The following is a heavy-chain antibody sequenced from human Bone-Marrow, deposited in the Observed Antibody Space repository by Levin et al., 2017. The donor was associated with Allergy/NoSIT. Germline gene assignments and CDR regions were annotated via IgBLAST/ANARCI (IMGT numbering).Heavy chain of an antibody. D-gene: IGHD6-19*01. CDR1: GFTFSSYG. CDR2: ISYDGSNK. V-gene: IGHV3-30*18. CDR3: AKDLSGTGQGLDCDY. Sequence: GGSLRLSCAASGFTFSSYGMHWVRQAPGKGLEWVAVISYDGSNKYYADSVKGRFTISRDNSKNTLYLQMNSLRAEDTAVYYCAKDLSGTGQGLDCDYWGQGTLVTVSS. J-gene: IGHJ4*02.